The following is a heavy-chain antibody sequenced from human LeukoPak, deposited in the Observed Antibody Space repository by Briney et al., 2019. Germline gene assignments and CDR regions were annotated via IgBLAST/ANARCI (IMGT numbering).Heavy chain of an antibody. V-gene: IGHV1-2*02. CDR2: INPNSGGT. J-gene: IGHJ6*02. D-gene: IGHD3-3*01. Sequence: ASVKVSCKASGYTFTGYYMHWVRQAPGQGLEWMGWINPNSGGTNYAQKFQGRVTMIRDTSISTAYMELSRLRSDDTAVYYCARDGNYDFWSGYYPTYYYYGMDGWGQVTTVTVSS. CDR1: GYTFTGYY. CDR3: ARDGNYDFWSGYYPTYYYYGMDG.